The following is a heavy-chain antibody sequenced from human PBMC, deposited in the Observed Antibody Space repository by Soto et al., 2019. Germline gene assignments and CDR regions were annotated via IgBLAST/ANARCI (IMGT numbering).Heavy chain of an antibody. Sequence: SETLSLTCTVSGGSISSYYWSWIRQPPGKGLEWIGYIYYSGSTNYNPSLKSRVTISVDTSKNQFSLKLSSVTAADTAVYYCARDYRRYCSGGSFYSYYYYGMDVWGQGTTVTVSS. CDR3: ARDYRRYCSGGSFYSYYYYGMDV. J-gene: IGHJ6*02. D-gene: IGHD2-15*01. V-gene: IGHV4-59*01. CDR2: IYYSGST. CDR1: GGSISSYY.